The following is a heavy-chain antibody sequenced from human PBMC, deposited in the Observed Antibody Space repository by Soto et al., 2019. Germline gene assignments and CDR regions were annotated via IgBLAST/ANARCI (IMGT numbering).Heavy chain of an antibody. J-gene: IGHJ3*02. CDR3: ARETLRDAIDI. CDR2: ITHTGTNA. Sequence: KAGGSLRLSCTASGFSFSDYSFNWVRQAPGKGPEWVSSITHTGTNAYYADSVKGRFTISKDSAKNSLFLEMNSLRVDDTAVYYCARETLRDAIDIWGQGTMVTVSS. V-gene: IGHV3-21*06. CDR1: GFSFSDYS.